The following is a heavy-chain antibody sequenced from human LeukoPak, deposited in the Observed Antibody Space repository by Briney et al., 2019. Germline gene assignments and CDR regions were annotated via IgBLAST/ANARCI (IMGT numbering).Heavy chain of an antibody. CDR1: GFPFSSYA. V-gene: IGHV3-23*01. J-gene: IGHJ6*02. CDR3: AKDPRGYSYCYGMDV. Sequence: GGSLRLSCAASGFPFSSYAMSWVRQAPGKGLEWVSAISGSGGSTYYADSVKGRFPISRDNPQNTLYLQMNSLRAEDTRVYYCAKDPRGYSYCYGMDVWGQGTTVTVSS. CDR2: ISGSGGST. D-gene: IGHD5-18*01.